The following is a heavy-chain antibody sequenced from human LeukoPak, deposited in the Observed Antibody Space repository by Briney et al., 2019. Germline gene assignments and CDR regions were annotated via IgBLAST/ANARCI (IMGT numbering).Heavy chain of an antibody. CDR2: ISYDGSNK. Sequence: HSGGSLRLSCAASGFTFSSYAMHWVRQAPGKGLEWVAVISYDGSNKYYADSVKGRFTISRDISQNTLYLQMNSLRPEDTALYYCARDPHWDSSGLNDYWGQGTLVTVSS. CDR1: GFTFSSYA. V-gene: IGHV3-30-3*01. J-gene: IGHJ4*02. D-gene: IGHD6-19*01. CDR3: ARDPHWDSSGLNDY.